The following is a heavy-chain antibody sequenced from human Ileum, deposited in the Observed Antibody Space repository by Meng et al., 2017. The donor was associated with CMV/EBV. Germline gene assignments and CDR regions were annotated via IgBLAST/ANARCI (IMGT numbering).Heavy chain of an antibody. CDR3: ARGAVAGLSFDY. CDR1: GGSISSYY. Sequence: SETLSLTCTVSGGSISSYYWSWIRQPPGKGLELIGYIYYSGSTNYNPSLKSRVTISVDTSKNQFSLKLSSVTAADTAVYYCARGAVAGLSFDYWGQGTLVTVSS. V-gene: IGHV4-59*01. CDR2: IYYSGST. J-gene: IGHJ4*02. D-gene: IGHD6-19*01.